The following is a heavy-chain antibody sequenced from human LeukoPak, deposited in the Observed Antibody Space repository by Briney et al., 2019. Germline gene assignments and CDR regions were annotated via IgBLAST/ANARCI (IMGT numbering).Heavy chain of an antibody. V-gene: IGHV3-48*03. J-gene: IGHJ4*02. CDR3: ARAKMATGGGIFDY. Sequence: PGGSLRLSCGASGFIFSSYEMNWVRQAPGEGLESVSYISGSGATTYYADSVKGRFTISRDNAKNSLSLQMNSLRAEDTAVYYCARAKMATGGGIFDYWGQGALVTVSS. CDR2: ISGSGATT. CDR1: GFIFSSYE. D-gene: IGHD5-24*01.